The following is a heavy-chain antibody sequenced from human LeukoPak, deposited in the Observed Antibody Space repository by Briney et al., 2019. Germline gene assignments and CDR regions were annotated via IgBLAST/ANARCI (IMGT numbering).Heavy chain of an antibody. Sequence: SETLSLACSVSGYFITSGFYWGWIQQPPGKGLEWIGSIHHSGSTYYNPSLKSRVTISADTSKNHFFLKLSSVTAADTAMYYCARDDDTYQLRSWGQGTLVTVSS. CDR1: GYFITSGFY. D-gene: IGHD2-2*01. V-gene: IGHV4-38-2*02. CDR2: IHHSGST. CDR3: ARDDDTYQLRS. J-gene: IGHJ5*02.